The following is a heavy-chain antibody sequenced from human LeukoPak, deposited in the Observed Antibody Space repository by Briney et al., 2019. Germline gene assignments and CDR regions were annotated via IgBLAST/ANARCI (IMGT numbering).Heavy chain of an antibody. CDR3: ASDNY. CDR2: LHYSGDT. V-gene: IGHV4-39*01. J-gene: IGHJ4*02. CDR1: GGSITTNSFH. Sequence: PSETLSLTCTLSGGSITTNSFHWGSIRQPPGKGLEWIGSLHYSGDTYYSPSLQSRVTISGDTSKNQFSLKLTSVTAADTAFYYCASDNYWGQGTLVTVSS. D-gene: IGHD3-9*01.